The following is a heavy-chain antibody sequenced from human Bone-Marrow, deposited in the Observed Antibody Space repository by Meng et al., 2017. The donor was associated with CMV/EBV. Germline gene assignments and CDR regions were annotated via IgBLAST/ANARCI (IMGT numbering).Heavy chain of an antibody. V-gene: IGHV3-7*01. Sequence: GGSLRLSCAASGFTFSSYWMSWVRQAPGKGLEWVANIKQDGSEKYYVDSVKGRFTISRDNAKNSLYLQMNSLRAEDTAVYYCAKGPYCTSSSCHGGMAFDICGRGTLVTVSS. CDR2: IKQDGSEK. CDR3: AKGPYCTSSSCHGGMAFDI. CDR1: GFTFSSYW. D-gene: IGHD2-2*01. J-gene: IGHJ3*02.